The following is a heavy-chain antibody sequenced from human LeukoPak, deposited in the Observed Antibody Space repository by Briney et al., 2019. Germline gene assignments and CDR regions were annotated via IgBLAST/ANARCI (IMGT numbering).Heavy chain of an antibody. CDR3: AKTTIGYSSGRYPGWPVDY. V-gene: IGHV3-23*01. D-gene: IGHD6-19*01. J-gene: IGHJ4*02. Sequence: EPGGSLRLSCAASGFTFSSYAMSWVRQAPGKGLEWVATVTGGGDVTYYADSVKGRFTISRDNSKNTVYLQMNSLRAEDTAVYYCAKTTIGYSSGRYPGWPVDYWGQGTLVTVSS. CDR2: VTGGGDVT. CDR1: GFTFSSYA.